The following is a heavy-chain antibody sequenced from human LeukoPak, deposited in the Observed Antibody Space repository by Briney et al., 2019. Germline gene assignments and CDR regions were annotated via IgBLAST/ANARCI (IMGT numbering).Heavy chain of an antibody. CDR1: GFTFSSYS. CDR2: ISSSSSYI. Sequence: GGSLRLSCAASGFTFSSYSMNWVRQAPGKGLEWVSSISSSSSYIYYADSVKGRFTISRDNAKNSLYLQMNSLRAEDTAVYYCARHPYDYVWGSYRPRSFDYWGQGTLVTVSS. CDR3: ARHPYDYVWGSYRPRSFDY. D-gene: IGHD3-16*02. J-gene: IGHJ4*02. V-gene: IGHV3-21*03.